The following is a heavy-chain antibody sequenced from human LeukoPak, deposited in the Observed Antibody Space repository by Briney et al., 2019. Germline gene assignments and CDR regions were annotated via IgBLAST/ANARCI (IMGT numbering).Heavy chain of an antibody. Sequence: GGSLRLSCAASGFTFSSYGMHWVRQAPGKGLEWVTVISYDGSDKYYADSVKGRFTISRDNSKNTLYLQMNSLRGEDTAVYYCAKQWSGGSSLYWFDPWGQGTLVTVSS. V-gene: IGHV3-30*18. J-gene: IGHJ5*02. CDR1: GFTFSSYG. CDR3: AKQWSGGSSLYWFDP. D-gene: IGHD2-15*01. CDR2: ISYDGSDK.